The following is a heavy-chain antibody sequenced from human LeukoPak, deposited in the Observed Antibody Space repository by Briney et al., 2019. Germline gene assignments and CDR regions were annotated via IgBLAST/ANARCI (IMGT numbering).Heavy chain of an antibody. J-gene: IGHJ3*02. CDR3: ARDLGAAVAFDI. CDR1: GFTFSSYA. V-gene: IGHV3-23*01. CDR2: ISGSGGST. D-gene: IGHD3-10*01. Sequence: PGGSLRLSCAASGFTFSSYAMSWVRQAPGKGLEWVSAISGSGGSTYYADSVKGRFTISRDNAKNSLYLQMNSLRAEDTAVYYCARDLGAAVAFDIWGQGTMVTVSS.